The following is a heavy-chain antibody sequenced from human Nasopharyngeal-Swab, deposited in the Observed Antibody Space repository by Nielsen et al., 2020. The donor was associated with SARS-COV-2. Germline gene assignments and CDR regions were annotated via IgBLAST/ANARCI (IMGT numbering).Heavy chain of an antibody. J-gene: IGHJ3*01. Sequence: SETLSLTCTVSGGSISSGDYYWSWIRQPPGKGLGWIGYIHYTGKTYYNPSLESRLTISLDTSRNQFSLMLRSVTAADTAVYYCAREVINQAVSDAFDFWGQGTMVTVSS. CDR2: IHYTGKT. CDR1: GGSISSGDYY. D-gene: IGHD3-16*02. V-gene: IGHV4-30-4*01. CDR3: AREVINQAVSDAFDF.